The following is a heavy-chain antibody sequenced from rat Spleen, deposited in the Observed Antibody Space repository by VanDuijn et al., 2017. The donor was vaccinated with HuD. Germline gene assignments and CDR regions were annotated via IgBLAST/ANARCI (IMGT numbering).Heavy chain of an antibody. CDR3: TRDPYHYGGYPHVMDA. V-gene: IGHV5-29*01. CDR1: GFTFSDYY. Sequence: EVQLVESDGGLVQPGRSLKLSCAASGFTFSDYYMAWVRQAPTKGLEWVATISYGDSSGHSGTYYRASVKGRFTISRDNAKSTLSLQMDSLRSEDTATYYCTRDPYHYGGYPHVMDAWGQGASVTVSS. J-gene: IGHJ4*01. D-gene: IGHD1-11*01. CDR2: ISYGDSSGHSGT.